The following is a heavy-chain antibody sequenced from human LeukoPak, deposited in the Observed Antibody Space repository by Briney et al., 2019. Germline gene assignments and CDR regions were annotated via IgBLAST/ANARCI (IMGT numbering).Heavy chain of an antibody. CDR1: GFTFSSYG. J-gene: IGHJ4*02. V-gene: IGHV3-30*02. D-gene: IGHD2-2*01. CDR2: IRYDESNK. CDR3: AKDLPAAYFDY. Sequence: PGGSLRLSCAASGFTFSSYGMHWVRQAPGKGLEWVAFIRYDESNKNYADSVKGRFIISRDNFKNTLFLQMNSLRVEDTAVYHCAKDLPAAYFDYWGQGTLVTVSS.